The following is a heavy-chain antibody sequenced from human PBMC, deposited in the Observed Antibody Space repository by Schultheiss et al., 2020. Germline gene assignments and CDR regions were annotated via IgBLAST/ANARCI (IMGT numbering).Heavy chain of an antibody. CDR2: ISPYNGNT. CDR1: GYNFTTYG. V-gene: IGHV1-18*01. Sequence: ASVKVSCKTSGYNFTTYGITWERQAPGQGLEWMGWISPYNGNTNYAQKFQGRVTMTTDTSTSTAYMELSSLRSEDTAVYYCAREPLGDYSSGRYARSGFYGIDARGRASLVTVSS. J-gene: IGHJ4*01. D-gene: IGHD6-19*01. CDR3: AREPLGDYSSGRYARSGFYGIDA.